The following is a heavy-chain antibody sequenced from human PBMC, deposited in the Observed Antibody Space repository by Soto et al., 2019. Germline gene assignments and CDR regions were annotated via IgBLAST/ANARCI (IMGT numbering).Heavy chain of an antibody. V-gene: IGHV1-69*12. J-gene: IGHJ4*02. CDR3: ASALVPAADGELWYGEHFDY. Sequence: QVQLVQSGAEVKKPGSSVKVSCKASGGTFSSYAISWVRQAPGQGLEWMGGIIPIFGTASYAQKFQGRVTITADESTSTAYMELSSLRSEDTAVYYCASALVPAADGELWYGEHFDYWGQGPLVTVSS. CDR1: GGTFSSYA. CDR2: IIPIFGTA. D-gene: IGHD2-2*01.